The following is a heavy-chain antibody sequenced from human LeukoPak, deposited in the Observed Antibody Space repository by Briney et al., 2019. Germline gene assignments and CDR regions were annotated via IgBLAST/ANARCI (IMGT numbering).Heavy chain of an antibody. CDR2: IYTSGST. V-gene: IGHV4-4*07. D-gene: IGHD2-15*01. Sequence: PSETLSLTCTVSGGSISSYYWSWIRQTAGKGLEWIGRIYTSGSTNYNPSLKSRVTMSVDTSKNQFSLKLSSVTAADTAVYYCARDDGSGHGAATDDYWGQGTLVTVSS. J-gene: IGHJ4*02. CDR1: GGSISSYY. CDR3: ARDDGSGHGAATDDY.